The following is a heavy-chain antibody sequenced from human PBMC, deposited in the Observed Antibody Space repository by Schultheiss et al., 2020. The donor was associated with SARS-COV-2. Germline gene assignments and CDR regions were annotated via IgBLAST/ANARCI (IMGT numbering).Heavy chain of an antibody. V-gene: IGHV3-30*03. CDR2: ISYDGSNK. CDR1: EFSFSSFS. CDR3: AREKGLSSGYFQH. J-gene: IGHJ1*01. D-gene: IGHD3-10*01. Sequence: GESLKISCAASEFSFSSFSMSWVRQTPEKGLEWVAVISYDGSNKYYADSVKGRFTISRDNSKNTLYLQMNSLRAEDTAVYYCAREKGLSSGYFQHGGQGTRVTVPS.